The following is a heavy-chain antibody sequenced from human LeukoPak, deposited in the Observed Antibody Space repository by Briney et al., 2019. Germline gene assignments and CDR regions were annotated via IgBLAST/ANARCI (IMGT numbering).Heavy chain of an antibody. CDR3: ARLEDYYDFQI. Sequence: SETLSLTCTVSGGSISSYYWSWIRQPPGKGLEWIGYIYYSGSTNYNPSLKSRVTISVDTSKNQFSLKLSSVTAADTAVYYCARLEDYYDFQIRGQGTLVTVSS. J-gene: IGHJ4*02. V-gene: IGHV4-59*01. D-gene: IGHD3-3*01. CDR2: IYYSGST. CDR1: GGSISSYY.